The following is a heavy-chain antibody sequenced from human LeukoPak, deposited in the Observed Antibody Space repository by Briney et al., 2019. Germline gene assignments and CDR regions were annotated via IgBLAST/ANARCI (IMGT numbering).Heavy chain of an antibody. D-gene: IGHD1-1*01. Sequence: SETLSLTCAVSGGSISSSNWWSWVRQPPGKGLEWIGEIYHSGSTNYNPSLKSRVIISVDKSKNQFSLKVSSVTAADTAVYYCARASHWNQLHYFDYWGQGTLVTVSS. CDR3: ARASHWNQLHYFDY. J-gene: IGHJ4*02. V-gene: IGHV4-4*02. CDR2: IYHSGST. CDR1: GGSISSSNW.